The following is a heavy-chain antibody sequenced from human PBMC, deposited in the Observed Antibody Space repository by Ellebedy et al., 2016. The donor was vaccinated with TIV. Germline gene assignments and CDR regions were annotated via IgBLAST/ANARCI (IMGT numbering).Heavy chain of an antibody. CDR2: MNPNSGNS. D-gene: IGHD6-25*01. Sequence: ASVTVSCXASGYTFTTYDINWVRQATGQGLEWMGWMNPNSGNSAYAQKFQGRVTMTRNTSVTTAYMELSSLRSDDTAVYFCARRPGGYFDGSAYQVGYYYGLDVWGQGTTVTVTS. V-gene: IGHV1-8*01. CDR1: GYTFTTYD. J-gene: IGHJ6*02. CDR3: ARRPGGYFDGSAYQVGYYYGLDV.